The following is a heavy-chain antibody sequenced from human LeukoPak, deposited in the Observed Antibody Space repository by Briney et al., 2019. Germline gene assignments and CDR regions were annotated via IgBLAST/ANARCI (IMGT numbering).Heavy chain of an antibody. CDR1: GATINNFNYY. V-gene: IGHV4-39*01. J-gene: IGHJ4*02. D-gene: IGHD2-21*01. Sequence: SETLSLTCTVSGATINNFNYYWGWVPQPPGKGLESIGSINCSGATYYNASHKRRATITGDSSENQLPLQVNSVTAADAAVYYCARHKGTEVAIPPLLDHWGQGTLVTVSS. CDR3: ARHKGTEVAIPPLLDH. CDR2: INCSGAT.